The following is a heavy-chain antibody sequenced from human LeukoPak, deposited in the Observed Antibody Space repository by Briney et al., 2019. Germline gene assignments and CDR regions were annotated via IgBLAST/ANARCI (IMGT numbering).Heavy chain of an antibody. CDR1: GFTFSSYA. V-gene: IGHV3-23*01. Sequence: PGGSLRLSCAASGFTFSSYAMSWVRQAPGKGLEWVSVISGSGGSTSYADSVKGPFTISRDNSKNTLYLQMNSLRAEDTAVYYCAKVFYPAAGTGRVDFPFDYWGQGTLVTVSS. CDR3: AKVFYPAAGTGRVDFPFDY. CDR2: ISGSGGST. D-gene: IGHD6-13*01. J-gene: IGHJ4*02.